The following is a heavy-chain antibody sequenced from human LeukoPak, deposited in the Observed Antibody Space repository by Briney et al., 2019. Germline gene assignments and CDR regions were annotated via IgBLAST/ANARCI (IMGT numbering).Heavy chain of an antibody. Sequence: ASVKVSCKASGYTFTGYYMHWVRQAPGQGLEWMGWINPNSGGTNYAQKFQGRVTMTRDTSISTAYMELSRLRSDDTAVYYCARDVFRGSSLPFDYWGQGTLVTVSS. V-gene: IGHV1-2*02. CDR1: GYTFTGYY. CDR3: ARDVFRGSSLPFDY. D-gene: IGHD6-6*01. CDR2: INPNSGGT. J-gene: IGHJ4*02.